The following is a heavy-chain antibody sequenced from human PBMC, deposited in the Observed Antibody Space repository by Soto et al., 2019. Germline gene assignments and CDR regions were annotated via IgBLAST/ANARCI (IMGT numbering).Heavy chain of an antibody. CDR3: ARGWEGITIFGVVIGGATYFDY. CDR2: INPNSGGT. CDR1: GYTFTGYY. D-gene: IGHD3-3*01. J-gene: IGHJ4*02. Sequence: ASVKVSCKASGYTFTGYYMHWVRQAPGQGLEWMGWINPNSGGTNYAQKFQGWVTMTRDTSISTAYMELSRLRSDDPAVYYCARGWEGITIFGVVIGGATYFDYWGQGTLVTVSS. V-gene: IGHV1-2*04.